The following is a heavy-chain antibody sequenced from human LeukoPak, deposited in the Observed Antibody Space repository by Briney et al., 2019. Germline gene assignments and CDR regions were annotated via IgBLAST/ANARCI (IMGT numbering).Heavy chain of an antibody. Sequence: PSETLSLTCTVSGGSISSSSYYWGWIRQPPGKGLEWIGSIYYSGSTYYNPSLKSRVTISVDTSKNQFSLKLSSVTAADTAVYYCARRRIQLRDFDYWGQGTLVTVSS. CDR1: GGSISSSSYY. J-gene: IGHJ4*02. CDR2: IYYSGST. CDR3: ARRRIQLRDFDY. V-gene: IGHV4-39*01. D-gene: IGHD5-18*01.